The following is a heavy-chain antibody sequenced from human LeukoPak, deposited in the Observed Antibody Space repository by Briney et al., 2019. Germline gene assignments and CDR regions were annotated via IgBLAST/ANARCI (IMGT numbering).Heavy chain of an antibody. V-gene: IGHV1-18*01. CDR1: GYTFTIYG. D-gene: IGHD6-19*01. CDR3: ARDSSGWPTYFQH. CDR2: ISAYNGNT. Sequence: ASVKVSFKASGYTFTIYGISWVRQAPGQGLEWMGWISAYNGNTNYAQKVQGRVTMTTDTSTSTAYMELTSLRSDDTAVYYCARDSSGWPTYFQHWGQGTLVTVSS. J-gene: IGHJ1*01.